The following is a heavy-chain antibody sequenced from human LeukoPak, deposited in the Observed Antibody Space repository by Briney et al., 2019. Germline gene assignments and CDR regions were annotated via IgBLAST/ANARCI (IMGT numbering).Heavy chain of an antibody. V-gene: IGHV1-18*01. CDR1: GGTFSSYA. CDR2: ISTYNGDT. CDR3: ARSLGRAAAGVFDF. J-gene: IGHJ4*02. D-gene: IGHD6-13*01. Sequence: ASVKVSCKASGGTFSSYAINWVRQPPGQGLEWMGGISTYNGDTSDAQKFQGRVTMTTDTSTTTAYMELRSLGSDDTAVYYCARSLGRAAAGVFDFWGQGTLVTVSS.